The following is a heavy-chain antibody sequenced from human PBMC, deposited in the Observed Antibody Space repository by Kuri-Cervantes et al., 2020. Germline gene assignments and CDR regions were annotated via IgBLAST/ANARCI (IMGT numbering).Heavy chain of an antibody. Sequence: SETLSLTCSVSGGSINNYFWNWIRQPPGKGLEWIGYIYYSGYTNYNPSLKSRVTISVDTSKNQFSLKLSSVTAADTAVYYCARGKYSSSWYGYYYMDVWGKGTTVTVSS. V-gene: IGHV4-59*12. CDR2: IYYSGYT. J-gene: IGHJ6*03. D-gene: IGHD6-13*01. CDR3: ARGKYSSSWYGYYYMDV. CDR1: GGSINNYF.